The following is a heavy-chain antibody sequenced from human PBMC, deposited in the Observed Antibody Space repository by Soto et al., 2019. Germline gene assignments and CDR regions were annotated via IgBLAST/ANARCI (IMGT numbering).Heavy chain of an antibody. D-gene: IGHD3-3*01. Sequence: PGWSLRLSCASSVFTVISNYMSWVRQAPGKGLEWVSVIYSGGSTYYADSVKGRFTISRDNSKNTLYLQMNSLRAEDTAVYYCARDHANYDFWSGYYYYYGMDVWGQGTTVTVSS. CDR3: ARDHANYDFWSGYYYYYGMDV. J-gene: IGHJ6*02. CDR2: IYSGGST. V-gene: IGHV3-53*01. CDR1: VFTVISNY.